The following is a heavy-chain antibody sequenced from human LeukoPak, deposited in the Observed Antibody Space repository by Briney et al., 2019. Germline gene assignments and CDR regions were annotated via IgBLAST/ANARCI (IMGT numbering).Heavy chain of an antibody. D-gene: IGHD2-15*01. CDR2: IYYSGST. CDR3: ARLVVVAATR. V-gene: IGHV4-39*01. J-gene: IGHJ4*02. CDR1: GGSISSSSYY. Sequence: PSGTLSLTCTVSGGSISSSSYYWGWIRQPPGKGLEWIGSIYYSGSTYYNPSLKSRVTISVDTSKNQFSLKLSSVTAADTAVYYCARLVVVAATRWGQGTLVTVSS.